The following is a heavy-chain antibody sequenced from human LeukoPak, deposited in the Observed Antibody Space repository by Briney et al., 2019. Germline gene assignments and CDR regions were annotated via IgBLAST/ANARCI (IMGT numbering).Heavy chain of an antibody. CDR2: IYYIGST. V-gene: IGHV4-39*01. D-gene: IGHD3-22*01. Sequence: SETLSLICTVPGGSISSTSYYWGWLRQPPGTRLQWIGGIYYIGSTYYNPSLKSRVTISVDTSKNQFSLKLSSVTAADTAVYYCARHPYYYDTSAYFVYYFDYWGQGTLVTVSS. CDR3: ARHPYYYDTSAYFVYYFDY. CDR1: GGSISSTSYY. J-gene: IGHJ4*02.